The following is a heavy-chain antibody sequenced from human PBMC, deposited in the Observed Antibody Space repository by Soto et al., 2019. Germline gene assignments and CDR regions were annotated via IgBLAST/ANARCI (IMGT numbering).Heavy chain of an antibody. CDR1: GGSFSSGDYY. CDR3: ARRADTNGWNGFGADKYYFDF. CDR2: IHYSGST. Sequence: SETLSLTCTVSGGSFSSGDYYWSWIRQSPGKGMEWIGYIHYSGSTYYNPSLKSRVTISVDTSKNQFSLKLSSVTAEDTAVYYCARRADTNGWNGFGADKYYFDFWGQGTLVT. D-gene: IGHD1-1*01. V-gene: IGHV4-30-4*02. J-gene: IGHJ4*02.